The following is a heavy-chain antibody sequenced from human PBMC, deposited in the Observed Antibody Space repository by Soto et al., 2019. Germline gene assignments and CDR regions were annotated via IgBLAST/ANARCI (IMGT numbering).Heavy chain of an antibody. CDR3: ARRIPFGYGMDV. D-gene: IGHD2-21*01. CDR1: GFTFSSYA. J-gene: IGHJ6*02. V-gene: IGHV3-64*01. CDR2: ITSNGGNT. Sequence: EVQLVESGGGLVQPGGSPRLSCAASGFTFSSYAMHWVRQAPGKGLECVSAITSNGGNTDYASSVKGRFTISRDNSKNTLYLQMGSLRAEDMAVYYCARRIPFGYGMDVWGQGTTVTVSS.